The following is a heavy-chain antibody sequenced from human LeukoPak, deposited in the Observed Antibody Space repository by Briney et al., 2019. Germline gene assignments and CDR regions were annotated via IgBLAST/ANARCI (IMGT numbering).Heavy chain of an antibody. CDR3: VRDGGGLYYYYYMDV. Sequence: ASVKVSCKASGYTFSHYGINWVRQAPGQGLEWMGWNSAYNGNTNYAQNLQGRVTMTADTSTSIAYMELRSLRPDDTAVYYCVRDGGGLYYYYYMDVRGTGTTVTVSS. CDR2: NSAYNGNT. CDR1: GYTFSHYG. D-gene: IGHD3-16*01. V-gene: IGHV1-18*01. J-gene: IGHJ6*03.